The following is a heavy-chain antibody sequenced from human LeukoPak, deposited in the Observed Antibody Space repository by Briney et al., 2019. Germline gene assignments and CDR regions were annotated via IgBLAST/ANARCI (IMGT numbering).Heavy chain of an antibody. D-gene: IGHD6-13*01. J-gene: IGHJ3*02. CDR3: ASSREYSSSWYSAFDI. Sequence: ASVKVSCKASGGTFSSYAISWVRQAPGQGLEWMGWISAYNGNTNYAQKLQGRVTMTTDTSTSTAYMELRSLRSDDTAVYYCASSREYSSSWYSAFDIWGQGTMVTVSS. CDR1: GGTFSSYA. V-gene: IGHV1-18*01. CDR2: ISAYNGNT.